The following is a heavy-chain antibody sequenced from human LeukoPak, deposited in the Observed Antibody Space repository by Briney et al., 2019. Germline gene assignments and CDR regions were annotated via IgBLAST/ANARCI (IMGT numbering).Heavy chain of an antibody. CDR1: GYTFTGYY. CDR3: ARDHVYCSGGSCYGNAFDI. V-gene: IGHV1-2*02. CDR2: INPNSGGA. D-gene: IGHD2-15*01. J-gene: IGHJ3*02. Sequence: ASVKVSCKASGYTFTGYYMHWVRQAPGQGLEWMGWINPNSGGANFAQKFQGRVTMTRDTSISTVYMELSRLTSHDTAVYYCARDHVYCSGGSCYGNAFDIWGQGTMVTVSS.